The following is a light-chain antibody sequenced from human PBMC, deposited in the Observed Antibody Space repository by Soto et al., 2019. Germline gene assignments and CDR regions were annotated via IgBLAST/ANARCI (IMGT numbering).Light chain of an antibody. CDR2: EVN. V-gene: IGLV2-14*02. J-gene: IGLJ1*01. CDR1: SSDFGNYNL. Sequence: QSALTQPASVSGSPGQSITISCTGTSSDFGNYNLVSWYQQHPGKVPKLILFEVNKRPSGVSGRFSGSKSGNTASLTVTGLQAEDEADYYCSSCGDNDIYVFGTGTKLTVL. CDR3: SSCGDNDIYV.